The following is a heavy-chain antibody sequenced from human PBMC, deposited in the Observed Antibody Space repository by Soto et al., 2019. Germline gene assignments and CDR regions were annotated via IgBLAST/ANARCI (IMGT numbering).Heavy chain of an antibody. V-gene: IGHV4-59*08. CDR2: IYYSGST. Sequence: PSETLSLTCTVSGGSISSYYWSWIRQPPGKGLEWIGHIYYSGSTDYNPSLKSRVTISVDTSKNQFSLKLNSMTAADTAVYYCARHNYGSGITYFDHWGLGTLVTVSS. CDR3: ARHNYGSGITYFDH. CDR1: GGSISSYY. D-gene: IGHD3-10*01. J-gene: IGHJ4*02.